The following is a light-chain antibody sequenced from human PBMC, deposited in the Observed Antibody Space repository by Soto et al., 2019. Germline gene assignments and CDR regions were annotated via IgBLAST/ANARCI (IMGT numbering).Light chain of an antibody. CDR1: SSDVGGYEY. Sequence: QSVLTQPASVSGSPGQSITISCTGTSSDVGGYEYVSWYQQHPGKAPKLMIYAVSNRPSGVSTRFSGSKSGNTAFLTISGLQADDEADYYCSCFTSSSTLPYVFGAGTKVTVL. CDR2: AVS. V-gene: IGLV2-14*01. J-gene: IGLJ1*01. CDR3: SCFTSSSTLPYV.